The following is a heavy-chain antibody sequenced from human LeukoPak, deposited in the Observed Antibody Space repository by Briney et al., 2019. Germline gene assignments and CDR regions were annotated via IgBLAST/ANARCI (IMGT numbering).Heavy chain of an antibody. Sequence: SETLSLTCTVSGGSISIYYWNWIRQPAGKGLEWIGRIFTSGITNYDPSLKSRVTMSVDTSKNQFSLNLSSVTAADTAVYYCARECSGNYYNPLGYMDVWGKGTTVTVSS. V-gene: IGHV4-4*07. J-gene: IGHJ6*03. CDR3: ARECSGNYYNPLGYMDV. CDR1: GGSISIYY. CDR2: IFTSGIT. D-gene: IGHD3-10*02.